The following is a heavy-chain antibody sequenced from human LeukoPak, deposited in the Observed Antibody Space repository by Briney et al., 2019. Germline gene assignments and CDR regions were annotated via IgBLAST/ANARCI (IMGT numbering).Heavy chain of an antibody. Sequence: PGGSLRLSCLASGFTFSNSWMTWVRQAPGKGLEWVANIKEDGSDKQYGDSVKGRFTISRDNAEKSVFLQMNSLRAEDTAVYYCAKGVINDILTGLRLGAFDIWGQGTMVTVSS. D-gene: IGHD3-9*01. CDR3: AKGVINDILTGLRLGAFDI. CDR1: GFTFSNSW. J-gene: IGHJ3*02. CDR2: IKEDGSDK. V-gene: IGHV3-7*01.